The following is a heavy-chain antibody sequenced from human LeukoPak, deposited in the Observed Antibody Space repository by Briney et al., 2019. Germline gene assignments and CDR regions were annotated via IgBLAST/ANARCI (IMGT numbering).Heavy chain of an antibody. D-gene: IGHD3-3*02. CDR2: ISASAFSA. Sequence: GGSLRLSCVASGFTFNTYAMSWVRQAPGKGLEWVSGISASAFSAYYADSAKGRFTISRDNSKNTLLLQMTSLRADDTAVYYCAKDDSWSLDHFDPWGQGTLVTVSS. V-gene: IGHV3-23*01. CDR3: AKDDSWSLDHFDP. J-gene: IGHJ5*02. CDR1: GFTFNTYA.